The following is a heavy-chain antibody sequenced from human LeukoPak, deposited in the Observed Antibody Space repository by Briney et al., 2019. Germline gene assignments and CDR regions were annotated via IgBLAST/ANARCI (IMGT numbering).Heavy chain of an antibody. Sequence: GGSLRLSCAASGFTVSSNYMSWVRQAPGKGLEWVSAISGSGGSTYYADSVKGRFTISRDNSKNTLYLQMNSLRAEDTAVYYCANEGNIVVVPAASDYWGQGTLVTVSS. V-gene: IGHV3-23*01. CDR1: GFTVSSNY. D-gene: IGHD2-2*01. CDR3: ANEGNIVVVPAASDY. J-gene: IGHJ4*02. CDR2: ISGSGGST.